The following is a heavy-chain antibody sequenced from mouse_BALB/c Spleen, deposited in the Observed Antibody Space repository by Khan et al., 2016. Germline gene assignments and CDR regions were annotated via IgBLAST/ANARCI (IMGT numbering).Heavy chain of an antibody. V-gene: IGHV3-2*02. CDR2: ISYSGST. CDR1: GYSITSDYA. CDR3: ARGYFDY. Sequence: EVKLEESGPGLVKPSQSLSLTCTVTGYSITSDYAWNWIRQFPGNKLEWMGYISYSGSTSYNPSLKSRISITRDTSKNQFFLQLNSVTTEDTATYYCARGYFDYWGQGTTRTVSS. J-gene: IGHJ2*01.